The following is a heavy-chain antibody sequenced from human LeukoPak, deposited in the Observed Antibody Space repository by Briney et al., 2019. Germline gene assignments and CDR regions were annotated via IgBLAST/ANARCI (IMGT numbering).Heavy chain of an antibody. Sequence: SETLSLTCAVSGGSILTTNWWSWVRQPPGKGLEWIGEVHLSGASNYNPSLKSRVNMSIDKSKNQLSLELTSVTAADTAVYYCARGLYGSGPFDYWGQGTLVTVSS. J-gene: IGHJ4*02. D-gene: IGHD3-10*01. CDR1: GGSILTTNW. CDR2: VHLSGAS. V-gene: IGHV4-4*02. CDR3: ARGLYGSGPFDY.